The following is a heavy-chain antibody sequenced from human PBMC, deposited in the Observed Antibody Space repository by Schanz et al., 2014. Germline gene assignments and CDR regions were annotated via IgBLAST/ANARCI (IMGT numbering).Heavy chain of an antibody. CDR2: ISGSGGST. J-gene: IGHJ4*02. D-gene: IGHD6-19*01. Sequence: EVQLLESGGGLVQPGGSLRLSCAASGFTFSSYAMSWVRQAPGKGLEWVSAISGSGGSTYYADSVKGRFTISRDNAKSSLYLQMNSLRVEDTAVYYCAASSGWHPSTDYCGQGTLVTVSS. CDR1: GFTFSSYA. CDR3: AASSGWHPSTDY. V-gene: IGHV3-23*01.